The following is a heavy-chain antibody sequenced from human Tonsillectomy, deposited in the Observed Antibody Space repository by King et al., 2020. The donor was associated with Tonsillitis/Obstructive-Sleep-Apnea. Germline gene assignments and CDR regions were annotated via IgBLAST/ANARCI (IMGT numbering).Heavy chain of an antibody. CDR2: IDPIDSFT. V-gene: IGHV5-10-1*01. D-gene: IGHD6-13*01. CDR3: ARGGILSAGAPDF. J-gene: IGHJ4*02. Sequence: VQLVQFGVEVKKPGESLRISCKGSGYSFTSYWISWERQMPGKGLEWMGRIDPIDSFTTYSPSFQGYVTISADKPISTAYLQWSSLKASDTAMYYCARGGILSAGAPDFWGQGTLVTVSS. CDR1: GYSFTSYW.